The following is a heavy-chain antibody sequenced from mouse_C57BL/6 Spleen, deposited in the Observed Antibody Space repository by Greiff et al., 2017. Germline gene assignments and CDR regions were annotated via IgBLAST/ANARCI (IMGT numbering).Heavy chain of an antibody. CDR2: IHPNSGST. V-gene: IGHV1-64*01. J-gene: IGHJ1*03. CDR3: ARSVTTRYFDV. CDR1: GYTFTSYW. Sequence: QVQLQQSGAELVKPGASVKLSCKASGYTFTSYWMHWVKQRPGQGLEWIGMIHPNSGSTNSNEKFKSKATLTVDKSSSTAYMQLRSLTSEDSAVYYCARSVTTRYFDVWGTGTTVTVSS. D-gene: IGHD2-2*01.